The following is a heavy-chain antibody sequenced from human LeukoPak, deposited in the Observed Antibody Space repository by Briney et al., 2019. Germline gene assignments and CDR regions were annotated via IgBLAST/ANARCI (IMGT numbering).Heavy chain of an antibody. CDR1: GGSFSGYY. J-gene: IGHJ6*02. V-gene: IGHV4-34*01. Sequence: SETLSLTCAVYGGSFSGYYWSWIRQPPGKGLEWIGEINHSGSTNYNPSLKSRVTISVDTSKNQFSLKLGSVTAADTAVYYCARIWLHTHYYYYGMDVWGQGTTVTVSS. CDR2: INHSGST. CDR3: ARIWLHTHYYYYGMDV. D-gene: IGHD5-24*01.